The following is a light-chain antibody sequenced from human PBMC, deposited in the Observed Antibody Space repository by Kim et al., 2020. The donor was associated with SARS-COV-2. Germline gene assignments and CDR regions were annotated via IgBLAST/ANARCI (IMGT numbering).Light chain of an antibody. CDR2: GAS. J-gene: IGKJ3*01. V-gene: IGKV3-20*01. Sequence: SPGERATLSCRASQSVSSSSLTWYQQKPGQAPRLLIYGASSRAAGIPDRFSGSGSETDFTLMISRLEPEDFAVYYCQQYGGSPPFTFGPGTKLEI. CDR1: QSVSSSS. CDR3: QQYGGSPPFT.